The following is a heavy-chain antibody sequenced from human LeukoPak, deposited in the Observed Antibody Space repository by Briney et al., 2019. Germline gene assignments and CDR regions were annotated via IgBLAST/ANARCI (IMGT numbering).Heavy chain of an antibody. J-gene: IGHJ6*04. CDR1: GFTFSSYG. V-gene: IGHV3-33*01. CDR2: IWYDGSNK. CDR3: ARPAGAYYYYYYGMDV. D-gene: IGHD2-2*01. Sequence: GGSLRLSCAASGFTFSSYGMHWVRQAPGKGLEWVAVIWYDGSNKYYADSVKGRFTISRDNSKNTLYLQMNSLRAEDTAVYYCARPAGAYYYYYYGMDVWGKGTTVTVSS.